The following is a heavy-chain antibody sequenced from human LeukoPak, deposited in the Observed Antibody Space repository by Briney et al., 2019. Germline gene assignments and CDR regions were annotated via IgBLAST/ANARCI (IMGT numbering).Heavy chain of an antibody. CDR3: AKDVGAAADPYHFDY. CDR2: ISWDGGRK. J-gene: IGHJ4*02. Sequence: GSLRLSCAASGFTFDDYTMHWVRQAPGKGLEWVSLISWDGGRKHYADSVKGRFTISRDNSKNSLYLQMNSLRSEDTALYYCAKDVGAAADPYHFDYWGQGTLVTVSS. CDR1: GFTFDDYT. V-gene: IGHV3-43*01. D-gene: IGHD6-13*01.